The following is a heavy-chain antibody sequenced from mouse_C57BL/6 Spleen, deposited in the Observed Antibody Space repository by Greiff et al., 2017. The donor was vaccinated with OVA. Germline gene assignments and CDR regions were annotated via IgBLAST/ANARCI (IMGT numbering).Heavy chain of an antibody. CDR3: ARWSYYGSSYGFAY. D-gene: IGHD1-1*01. Sequence: DVKLQESGPELVKPGASVKISCKASGYSFTGYYMNWVKQSPEKSLEWIGEINPSTGGTTYNQKFKAKATLTVDKSSSTAYMQLKSLTSEDSAVYYCARWSYYGSSYGFAYWGQGTLVTVSA. CDR2: INPSTGGT. CDR1: GYSFTGYY. J-gene: IGHJ3*01. V-gene: IGHV1-42*01.